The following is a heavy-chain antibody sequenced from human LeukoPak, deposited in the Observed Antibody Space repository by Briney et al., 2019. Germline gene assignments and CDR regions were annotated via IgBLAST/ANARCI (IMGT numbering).Heavy chain of an antibody. D-gene: IGHD3-3*01. CDR2: IYYSGST. CDR1: GGSISSYY. J-gene: IGHJ4*02. Sequence: SETLSLTCTVSGGSISSYYWGWIRQPPGKGLEWIGRIYYSGSTYYNPSLKSRVTISVDTSKNQFSLKLSSVTAADTAVYYCARVITIFGVVILMYFDYWGQGTLVTVSS. CDR3: ARVITIFGVVILMYFDY. V-gene: IGHV4-39*01.